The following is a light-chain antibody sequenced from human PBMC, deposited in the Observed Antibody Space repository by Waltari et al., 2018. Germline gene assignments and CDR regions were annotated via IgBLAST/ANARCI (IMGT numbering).Light chain of an antibody. CDR2: DAS. CDR3: QQYNNCPSMYT. V-gene: IGKV3-15*01. CDR1: QSVSNN. J-gene: IGKJ2*01. Sequence: EIVMTQSPATLSVSPGERATLSCRASQSVSNNLAWYQQKPGQAPRLLISDASTRATGVPARFSGSGSGTDFTLTISSLQSEDFAIYYCQQYNNCPSMYTFGQGTKLEIK.